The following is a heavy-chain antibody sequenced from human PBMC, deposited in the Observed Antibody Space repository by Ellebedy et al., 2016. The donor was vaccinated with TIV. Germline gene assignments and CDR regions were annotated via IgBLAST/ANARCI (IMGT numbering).Heavy chain of an antibody. J-gene: IGHJ6*02. Sequence: GGSLRLSXAASGFTFSSYAMSWVRQAPGKGLEWVSAISGSGGSTYYADSVKGRFTISRDNSKNTLYLQMNSLRAEDTAVYYCARDRLSGSGSYQRPYGMDVWGQGTTVTVSS. V-gene: IGHV3-23*01. D-gene: IGHD3-10*01. CDR3: ARDRLSGSGSYQRPYGMDV. CDR2: ISGSGGST. CDR1: GFTFSSYA.